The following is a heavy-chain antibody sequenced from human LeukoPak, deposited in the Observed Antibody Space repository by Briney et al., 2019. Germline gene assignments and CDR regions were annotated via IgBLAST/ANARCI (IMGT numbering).Heavy chain of an antibody. Sequence: QPGGSLRLSCAASGFTFSSYAMSWVRQAPGKGLEWVSAISGSGGSTYYADSVKGRFTISRDNSKNTLYLQMNSLRAEDTAVYYCAKAALGYYDSSGYYYDGDDAFDIWGQGTMVTVSS. CDR3: AKAALGYYDSSGYYYDGDDAFDI. V-gene: IGHV3-23*01. D-gene: IGHD3-22*01. CDR1: GFTFSSYA. J-gene: IGHJ3*02. CDR2: ISGSGGST.